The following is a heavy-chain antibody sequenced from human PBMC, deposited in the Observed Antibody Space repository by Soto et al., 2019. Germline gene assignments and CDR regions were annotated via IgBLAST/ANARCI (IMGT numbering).Heavy chain of an antibody. Sequence: QVQLVQSGAEVKKRGSSVKVSCKASGGTSNSYAISWVRQAPGQGLEWMGGIIPIFGTADYAQKFQGRVTITADESTSTGYMELSSLRSEDTAVYYCARHPVSGSYAYYYGMDVWGQGTTVTVSS. D-gene: IGHD1-26*01. CDR1: GGTSNSYA. J-gene: IGHJ6*02. CDR3: ARHPVSGSYAYYYGMDV. CDR2: IIPIFGTA. V-gene: IGHV1-69*12.